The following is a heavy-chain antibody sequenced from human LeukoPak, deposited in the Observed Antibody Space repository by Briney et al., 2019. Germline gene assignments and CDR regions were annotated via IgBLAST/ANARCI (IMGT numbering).Heavy chain of an antibody. V-gene: IGHV4-59*01. J-gene: IGHJ4*02. D-gene: IGHD2-21*02. CDR3: ARVGAYCGGDCFSVWFDY. CDR2: IYNSGSA. CDR1: GGSISSYY. Sequence: SETLSLTCTVSGGSISSYYWNWIRQPPGKGLEWIGYIYNSGSANYNPSLKSRVTISVDTSKNQFSLKLSSVTAADTAVYYCARVGAYCGGDCFSVWFDYWGQGTLVTVSS.